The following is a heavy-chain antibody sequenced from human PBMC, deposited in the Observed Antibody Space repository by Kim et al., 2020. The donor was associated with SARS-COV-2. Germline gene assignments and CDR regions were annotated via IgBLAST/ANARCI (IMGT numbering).Heavy chain of an antibody. CDR1: GLTFTSYG. J-gene: IGHJ4*02. CDR2: ISAYNGNT. CDR3: ARGRTVGTTGTSPGGY. V-gene: IGHV1-18*01. D-gene: IGHD1-26*01. Sequence: ASVKVSCKASGLTFTSYGFIWVRQAPGRGLEWMGWISAYNGNTNYAQDLQGRVTMTTDTSTSTAYMELRSLRSDDSAVYYCARGRTVGTTGTSPGGYWGQGTLVTVSS.